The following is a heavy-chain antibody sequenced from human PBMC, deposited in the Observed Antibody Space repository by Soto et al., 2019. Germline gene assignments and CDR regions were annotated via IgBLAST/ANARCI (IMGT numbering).Heavy chain of an antibody. CDR3: ARGSSSWYKSWFDP. V-gene: IGHV4-34*01. D-gene: IGHD6-13*01. Sequence: QVQLQQWGAGLLKPSETLSLTCAVYVGSFSGYYWSWIRQPPGKGLEWIGEINHSGSTNYNPSLKSRVTISVDTSKNQFSLKLSSVTAADTAVYYCARGSSSWYKSWFDPWGQGTLVTVSS. CDR1: VGSFSGYY. J-gene: IGHJ5*02. CDR2: INHSGST.